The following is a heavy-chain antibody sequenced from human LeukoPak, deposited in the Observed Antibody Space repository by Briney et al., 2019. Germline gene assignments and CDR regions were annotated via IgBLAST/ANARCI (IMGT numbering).Heavy chain of an antibody. J-gene: IGHJ4*02. Sequence: GSLRLSCATSGFTFSSYEMNWIRQPPGKGLEWIGYIYYSGSSGSTNYNPSLRSRVTISADTSKNQFSLKLTSVTAADTAVYYCAGGGDGYQLRFDYWGQGTLLTVSS. V-gene: IGHV4-59*01. CDR1: GFTFSSYE. D-gene: IGHD5-24*01. CDR2: IYYSGSSGST. CDR3: AGGGDGYQLRFDY.